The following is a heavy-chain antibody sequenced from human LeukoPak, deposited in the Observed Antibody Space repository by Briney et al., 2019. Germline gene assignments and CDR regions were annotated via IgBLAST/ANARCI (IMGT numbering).Heavy chain of an antibody. Sequence: GGSLRLSCAASGFTFDDYAMHWVRQAPGKGLEWVSGISWNSGSIGYADSVKGRFTISRDNAKNSLYLQMNSLRAEDTALYYCAKLAAEYYYHYYMDVWGKGTTVTVSS. CDR3: AKLAAEYYYHYYMDV. CDR2: ISWNSGSI. CDR1: GFTFDDYA. V-gene: IGHV3-9*01. J-gene: IGHJ6*03. D-gene: IGHD6-13*01.